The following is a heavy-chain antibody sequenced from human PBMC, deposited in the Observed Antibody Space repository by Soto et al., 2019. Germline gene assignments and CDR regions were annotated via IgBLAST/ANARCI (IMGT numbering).Heavy chain of an antibody. CDR1: GFTFSSCW. D-gene: IGHD5-18*01. Sequence: EVQLVESGGGLVQPGGSLRLSCAASGFTFSSCWMSWVRQAPGRGLEWVANIKQDGGDNYYVDSVKGRFTISRDNAKNSLYLQMNSLRPDDTAVYYCARSRYSYAPWQGVDWGRGTLVTVSS. J-gene: IGHJ4*02. V-gene: IGHV3-7*01. CDR2: IKQDGGDN. CDR3: ARSRYSYAPWQGVD.